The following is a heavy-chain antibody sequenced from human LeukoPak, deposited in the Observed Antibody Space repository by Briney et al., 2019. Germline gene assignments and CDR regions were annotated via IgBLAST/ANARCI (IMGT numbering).Heavy chain of an antibody. CDR2: IYYSGST. V-gene: IGHV4-39*01. CDR3: ARAAQPGFDP. CDR1: GGSISSSSYY. J-gene: IGHJ5*02. Sequence: SETLSLTCTVSGGSISSSSYYWGWIRQPPGKGLEWIGSIYYSGSTYYNPSLKSRVTISVDTSKNQFSLKLSSVTAADTAVYYCARAAQPGFDPWGQGTLVTVSS. D-gene: IGHD2-15*01.